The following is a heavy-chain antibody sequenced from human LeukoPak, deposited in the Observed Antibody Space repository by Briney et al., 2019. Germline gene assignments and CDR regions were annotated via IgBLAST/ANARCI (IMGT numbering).Heavy chain of an antibody. Sequence: PGGSLRLSCAASEFTLSAFWMSGVRQAPGRGLEWVANINKEGSAKTNVDSSKGGSTVSRTNPKNSLYLQIDSRPTEDTPVFYCPKVSHGWLQSEWGQGTLVTVSS. J-gene: IGHJ4*02. CDR1: EFTLSAFW. V-gene: IGHV3-7*01. D-gene: IGHD5-24*01. CDR3: PKVSHGWLQSE. CDR2: INKEGSAK.